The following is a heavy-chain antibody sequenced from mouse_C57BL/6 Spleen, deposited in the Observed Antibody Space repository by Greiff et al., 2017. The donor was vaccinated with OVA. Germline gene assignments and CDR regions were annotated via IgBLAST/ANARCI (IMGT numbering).Heavy chain of an antibody. Sequence: EVQLQQSGAELVKPGASVKLSCTASGFNIKDYYMHWVKQRTEQGLEWIGRIDPEDGETKYAPKFQGKATLTADTSSNTAYLQLSSLTSEDTAVYYCARDYGGISFAYWGQGTLVTVSA. V-gene: IGHV14-2*01. CDR1: GFNIKDYY. J-gene: IGHJ3*01. D-gene: IGHD1-1*01. CDR2: IDPEDGET. CDR3: ARDYGGISFAY.